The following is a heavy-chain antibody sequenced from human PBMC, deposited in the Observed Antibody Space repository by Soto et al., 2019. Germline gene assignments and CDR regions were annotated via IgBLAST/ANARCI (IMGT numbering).Heavy chain of an antibody. D-gene: IGHD3-16*01. Sequence: SETLSLTCTVSGVSISSYYWTWIRQPPGKGLEWIGYIYYSGSTNYNPSLRSRVTISIDTSKNQFSLRLRSVTAADTAVYYCARGSGSYDPLDYWGQGTLVTVSS. CDR3: ARGSGSYDPLDY. CDR2: IYYSGST. CDR1: GVSISSYY. J-gene: IGHJ4*02. V-gene: IGHV4-59*01.